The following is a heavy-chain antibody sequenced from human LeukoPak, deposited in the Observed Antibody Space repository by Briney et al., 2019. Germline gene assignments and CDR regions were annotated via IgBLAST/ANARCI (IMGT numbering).Heavy chain of an antibody. D-gene: IGHD6-6*01. V-gene: IGHV4-34*01. CDR1: GGSFSGYL. CDR3: ATDSIDYYYGMDV. CDR2: ITHSGST. Sequence: SETLSLTCAVYGGSFSGYLWTWIRQPPGKGLEWIGDITHSGSTNYNPSLKSRVTISLDTSKSQLSLKLTSVTAADTAVYYCATDSIDYYYGMDVWGQGTTVTVSS. J-gene: IGHJ6*02.